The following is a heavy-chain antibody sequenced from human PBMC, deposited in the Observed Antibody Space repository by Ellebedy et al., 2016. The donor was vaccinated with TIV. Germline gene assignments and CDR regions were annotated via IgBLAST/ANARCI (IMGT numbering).Heavy chain of an antibody. CDR1: GFTFSRHY. V-gene: IGHV3-74*01. Sequence: PGGSLRLSCVASGFTFSRHYMHWVGQAPGKGLVWVSRIKDDGSETSYVDSVKGRFIISRDNAKNSLYLQMNSLGAEDKAVYYCTRDVGFGAGTGGYWGQGTLVTVSS. CDR2: IKDDGSET. J-gene: IGHJ4*02. D-gene: IGHD3-16*01. CDR3: TRDVGFGAGTGGY.